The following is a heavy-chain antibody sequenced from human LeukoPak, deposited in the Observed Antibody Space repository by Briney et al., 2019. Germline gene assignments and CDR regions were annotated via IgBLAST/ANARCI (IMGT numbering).Heavy chain of an antibody. V-gene: IGHV1-69*02. CDR2: IIPILGIA. CDR1: GGTFSSYT. Sequence: SVKVSCKASGGTFSSYTISWVRQAPGQGLEWMGRIIPILGIANYAQKFQSRVTITADKSTSTAYMELSSLRSEDTAVYYCASSGRTMNWFDPWGQGTLVTVSS. J-gene: IGHJ5*02. CDR3: ASSGRTMNWFDP. D-gene: IGHD3-10*01.